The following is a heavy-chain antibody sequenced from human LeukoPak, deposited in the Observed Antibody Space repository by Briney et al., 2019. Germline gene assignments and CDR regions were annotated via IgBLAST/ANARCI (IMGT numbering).Heavy chain of an antibody. CDR2: IYHSGST. V-gene: IGHV4-38-2*02. CDR3: ARHRTTLTGYSHDYYYYGMDV. Sequence: SETLSLTCTVSGYSISSGYYWGWIRPPPGKGLEWIGSIYHSGSTYYNPSLKSRVTISVDTSKNQFSLKLSSVTAADTAVYYCARHRTTLTGYSHDYYYYGMDVWGQGTTVTVSS. CDR1: GYSISSGYY. J-gene: IGHJ6*02. D-gene: IGHD3-9*01.